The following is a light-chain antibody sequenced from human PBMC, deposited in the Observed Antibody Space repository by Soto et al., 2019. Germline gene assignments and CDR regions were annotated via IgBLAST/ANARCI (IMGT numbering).Light chain of an antibody. Sequence: QSALTQPASVSGSPGQSITISCTGTSSDVGGYNYFSWYQQHPGKAPKLLTYEVSNRPSGVSSRFSGSKSGDTASLTISGLQAEDEADYYCSSFTATTARDARVFGGGTKLTVL. CDR2: EVS. CDR3: SSFTATTARDARV. CDR1: SSDVGGYNY. V-gene: IGLV2-14*01. J-gene: IGLJ3*02.